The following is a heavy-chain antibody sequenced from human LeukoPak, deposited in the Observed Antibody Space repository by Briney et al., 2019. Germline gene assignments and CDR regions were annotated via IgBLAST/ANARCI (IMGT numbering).Heavy chain of an antibody. CDR2: ISGPGGST. D-gene: IGHD6-13*01. CDR3: AKTGGIAASH. Sequence: GGSLRLSCEASGFTFNNYAMSWVRQAPGKGQEWLAAISGPGGSTYYAASVKGRFSISRDNSRNTLYLQMNSLRAEDTAVYFCAKTGGIAASHWGQGTLVTVSS. CDR1: GFTFNNYA. J-gene: IGHJ4*02. V-gene: IGHV3-23*01.